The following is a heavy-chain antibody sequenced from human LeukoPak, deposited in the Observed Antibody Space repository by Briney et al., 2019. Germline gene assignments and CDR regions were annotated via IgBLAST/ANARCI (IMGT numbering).Heavy chain of an antibody. CDR2: ISGSGGST. D-gene: IGHD6-13*01. Sequence: GGSLRLSCAASGFTFSSYAMSWVRQAPGKGLEWVSAISGSGGSTYYADSVKGRFTISRDNSKNTLYLHMNSLRAEDTAVYYCASDSSNWPSFDYWGQGTLVTVSS. J-gene: IGHJ4*02. V-gene: IGHV3-23*01. CDR3: ASDSSNWPSFDY. CDR1: GFTFSSYA.